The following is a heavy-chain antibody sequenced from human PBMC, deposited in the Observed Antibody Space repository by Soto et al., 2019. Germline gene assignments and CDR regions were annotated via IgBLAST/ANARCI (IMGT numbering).Heavy chain of an antibody. CDR2: VSKSDYT. D-gene: IGHD2-2*01. CDR1: GFNFNNYG. CDR3: AREDSIIIPAVSDF. Sequence: PVGSLRLSCAVSGFNFNNYGINWVRQAPGKGLEWVSSVSKSDYTYYSDSVKGLFTISRDNAKNSVSLQMNTLRAEDTAVYYCAREDSIIIPAVSDFWGQGTLVTVSS. V-gene: IGHV3-21*01. J-gene: IGHJ4*02.